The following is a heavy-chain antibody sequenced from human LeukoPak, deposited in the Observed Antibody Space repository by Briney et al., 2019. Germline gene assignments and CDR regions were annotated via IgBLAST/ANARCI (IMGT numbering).Heavy chain of an antibody. D-gene: IGHD6-13*01. Sequence: PGGSLRLSCAASGFTVRSNHMIWVRQAPGKALEWGSVMYSCGSTNYCDAVEGRFTISRDNSKNTVYLQMNSLRAADTAVYYCARSLQQQPFDYWGQGTLVTVSS. J-gene: IGHJ4*02. CDR3: ARSLQQQPFDY. CDR2: MYSCGST. V-gene: IGHV3-66*01. CDR1: GFTVRSNH.